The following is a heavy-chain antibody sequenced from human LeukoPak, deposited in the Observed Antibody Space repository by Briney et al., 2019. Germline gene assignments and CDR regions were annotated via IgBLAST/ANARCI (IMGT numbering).Heavy chain of an antibody. J-gene: IGHJ4*02. Sequence: GESLRISCKGSGYSFTTYWITWVRQMPGKGLEWMGRIDPSDSYTNYSPSFQGHFTISADKSISTAYLQWSSLKAPDTAMYYCARTRGYSYGPPFDFWGQGTLVTVSS. CDR1: GYSFTTYW. V-gene: IGHV5-10-1*01. D-gene: IGHD5-18*01. CDR2: IDPSDSYT. CDR3: ARTRGYSYGPPFDF.